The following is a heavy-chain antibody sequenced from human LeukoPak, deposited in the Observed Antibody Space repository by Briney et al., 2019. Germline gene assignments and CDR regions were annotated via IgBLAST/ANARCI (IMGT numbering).Heavy chain of an antibody. Sequence: AGSLRLSCAASGFTFSNAWMSWVRQAPGKGLEWVGRIKSKTDGGTTDYAAPVKGRFTISRDDSKNTLYLQMNSLKTEDTAVYYCTTDLRCSSTSCSDYWGQGTLVTVSS. CDR3: TTDLRCSSTSCSDY. CDR1: GFTFSNAW. D-gene: IGHD2-2*01. J-gene: IGHJ4*02. V-gene: IGHV3-15*01. CDR2: IKSKTDGGTT.